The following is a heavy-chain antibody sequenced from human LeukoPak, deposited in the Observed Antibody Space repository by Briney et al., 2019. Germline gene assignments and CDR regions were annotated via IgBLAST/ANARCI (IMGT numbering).Heavy chain of an antibody. D-gene: IGHD6-19*01. CDR3: ASDRSGYFGNNDY. J-gene: IGHJ4*02. Sequence: PSETLSLTCTVSGGSISRSSYYWDWIRQPPGRGLEWIGSVYYSGSTYYNPSLKSRVTISVDTSKNQLSLKLSSVTAADTAVYYCASDRSGYFGNNDYWGQGALVTVSS. CDR1: GGSISRSSYY. V-gene: IGHV4-39*01. CDR2: VYYSGST.